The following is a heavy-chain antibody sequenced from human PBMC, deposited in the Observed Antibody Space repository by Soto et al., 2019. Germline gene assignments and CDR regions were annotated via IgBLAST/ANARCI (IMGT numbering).Heavy chain of an antibody. D-gene: IGHD6-13*01. CDR3: AIRMYSTRWYYLDY. CDR2: ISAST. V-gene: IGHV3-23*01. CDR1: GFTVSSYA. J-gene: IGHJ4*02. Sequence: EMQLLESGGGLVQAGGSLRLSCAASGFTVSSYALNWLRQAPGKGLKWVSGISASTYNADSVKGRFTISRDTSKNTLYLQMNSLRAEDTAIYFCAIRMYSTRWYYLDYWGRGTLVTVSS.